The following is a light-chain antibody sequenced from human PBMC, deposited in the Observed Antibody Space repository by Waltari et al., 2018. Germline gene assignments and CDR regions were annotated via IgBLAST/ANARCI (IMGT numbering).Light chain of an antibody. CDR1: SSNIGSNT. CDR3: AAWDDSLNGLWV. J-gene: IGLJ3*02. CDR2: SNN. V-gene: IGLV1-44*01. Sequence: QSVLTQPPSASGTPGQRVTISCSGSSSNIGSNTVNWYQQLPGTAPNLLIYSNNQRPSGVPDRFSDSKSGTSASLAISGLQSEDEADYYCAAWDDSLNGLWVFGGGTKLTVL.